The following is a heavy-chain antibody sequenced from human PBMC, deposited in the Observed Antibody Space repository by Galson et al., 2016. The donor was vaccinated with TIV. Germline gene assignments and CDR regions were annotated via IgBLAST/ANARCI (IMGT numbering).Heavy chain of an antibody. CDR2: INCGGDKA. Sequence: SLRLSCAASGFTFSNHAMSWVRQAPGKGLEWVSAINCGGDKAYYADIVKGRFTISRDNSKNTVFLQMNSLRVEDTAVYYCAKIDSSGYNYGGRFVYWGQGTLVTVSS. D-gene: IGHD3-22*01. V-gene: IGHV3-23*01. CDR3: AKIDSSGYNYGGRFVY. J-gene: IGHJ4*02. CDR1: GFTFSNHA.